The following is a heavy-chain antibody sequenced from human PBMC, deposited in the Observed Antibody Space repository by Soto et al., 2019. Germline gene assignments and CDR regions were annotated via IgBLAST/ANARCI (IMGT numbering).Heavy chain of an antibody. D-gene: IGHD1-26*01. CDR3: ARGEVGAAAYFDN. Sequence: EVQMLESGGGLVQPGGSLRLSCAASGFTLRNHAISWVRQAPGKGLEWVSVISESGANTYYADSVKGRFTISRDDSTNTLSLPMNSLRADDKALYYCARGEVGAAAYFDNWGQGTLVTVSS. CDR2: ISESGANT. CDR1: GFTLRNHA. V-gene: IGHV3-23*01. J-gene: IGHJ4*02.